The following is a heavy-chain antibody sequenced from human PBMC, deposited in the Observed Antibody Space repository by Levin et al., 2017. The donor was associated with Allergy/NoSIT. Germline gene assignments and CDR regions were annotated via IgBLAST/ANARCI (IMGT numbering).Heavy chain of an antibody. CDR2: IYPGDSDT. V-gene: IGHV5-51*01. J-gene: IGHJ4*02. CDR3: AISSGFGELPNYFDY. Sequence: GESLKISCKGSGYSFTSYWIGWVRQMPGKGLEWMGIIYPGDSDTRYSPSFQGQVTISADKSISTAYLQWSSLKASDTAMYYCAISSGFGELPNYFDYWGQGTLVTVSS. D-gene: IGHD3-10*01. CDR1: GYSFTSYW.